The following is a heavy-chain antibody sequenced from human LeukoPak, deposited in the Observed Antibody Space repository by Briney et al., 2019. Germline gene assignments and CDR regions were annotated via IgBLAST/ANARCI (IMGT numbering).Heavy chain of an antibody. D-gene: IGHD7-27*01. CDR1: GFTFSSYW. V-gene: IGHV3-30*18. CDR2: ISYDGSNK. CDR3: AKDWGYYGMDV. Sequence: GGSLRLSCAASGFTFSSYWMSWVRQAPGKGLEWVAVISYDGSNKYYADSVKGRFTISRDNSKNTLYLQMNSLRAEDTAVYYCAKDWGYYGMDVWGQGTTVTVSS. J-gene: IGHJ6*02.